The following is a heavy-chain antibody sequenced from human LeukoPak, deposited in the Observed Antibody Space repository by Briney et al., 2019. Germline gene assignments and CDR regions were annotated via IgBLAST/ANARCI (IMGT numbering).Heavy chain of an antibody. CDR2: ISPSGGST. CDR1: GYTFTRYY. V-gene: IGHV1-46*01. Sequence: VASVKVSCKAFGYTFTRYYMHWVRQAPGQGPEWMGVISPSGGSTTYAQKFQGRVTMTRDTSISTAYMELSRLRFDDTAVYYCAKNIWFGESSDAFHIWGQGTMVTVSS. D-gene: IGHD3-10*01. J-gene: IGHJ3*02. CDR3: AKNIWFGESSDAFHI.